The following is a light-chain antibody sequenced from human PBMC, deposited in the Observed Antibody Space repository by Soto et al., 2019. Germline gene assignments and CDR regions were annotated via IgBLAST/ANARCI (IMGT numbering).Light chain of an antibody. CDR2: GAS. V-gene: IGKV3-20*01. Sequence: EIVLTQSPGTLSLSPGERATLSYRASQSVRSNSLAWYQQKPGQAPRLLIYGASTRATGIPDRFSGSGSGTDFTLTITRLEPEDFAVFYCQQYGRSPPTFGGGTNMEIK. J-gene: IGKJ4*01. CDR1: QSVRSNS. CDR3: QQYGRSPPT.